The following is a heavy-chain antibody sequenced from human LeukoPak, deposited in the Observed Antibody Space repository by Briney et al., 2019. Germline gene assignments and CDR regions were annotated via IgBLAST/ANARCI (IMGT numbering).Heavy chain of an antibody. J-gene: IGHJ4*02. CDR2: ISGSGGST. CDR1: GFTFSSYA. CDR3: ASSGRYYYDSRGAFDY. V-gene: IGHV3-23*01. D-gene: IGHD3-22*01. Sequence: GGPLRLSCAASGFTFSSYAMSWVRQASGKGLEWVSAISGSGGSTYYADSVKGRFTISRDNAKNSLYLQMNSLRAEDTAVYYCASSGRYYYDSRGAFDYWDQGTLVTVSS.